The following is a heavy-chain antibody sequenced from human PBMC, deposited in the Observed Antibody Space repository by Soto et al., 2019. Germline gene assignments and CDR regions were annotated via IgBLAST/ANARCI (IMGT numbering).Heavy chain of an antibody. D-gene: IGHD3-3*01. CDR3: ARGGVSTRTFDY. CDR2: IYPSDSDT. CDR1: GYNLAGYW. Sequence: GESLKISCKGSGYNLAGYWIAWVRQMPGKGLELMGIIYPSDSDTRYRPSFQGQVTISADKSISSVYLQWSSLRASDTAMYYCARGGVSTRTFDYWGQGTPVTVSS. J-gene: IGHJ4*02. V-gene: IGHV5-51*01.